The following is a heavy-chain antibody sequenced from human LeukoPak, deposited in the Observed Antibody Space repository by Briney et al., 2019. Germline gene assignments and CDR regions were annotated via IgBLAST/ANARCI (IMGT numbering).Heavy chain of an antibody. CDR2: ISGRGVST. J-gene: IGHJ4*02. V-gene: IGHV3-23*01. CDR1: GFTFSSYD. Sequence: GGSLRLSCAASGFTFSSYDMSWVRQAPGKGLEWVSRISGRGVSTAYADSVKGRFIISRDSSKNTLFLQMNSLRAEDTAVYYCAKVPRGTTYYFDYWGQGTLVTVSS. D-gene: IGHD2/OR15-2a*01. CDR3: AKVPRGTTYYFDY.